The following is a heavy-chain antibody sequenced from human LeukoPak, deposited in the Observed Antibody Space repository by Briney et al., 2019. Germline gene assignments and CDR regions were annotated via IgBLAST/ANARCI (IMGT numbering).Heavy chain of an antibody. D-gene: IGHD3-3*02. Sequence: SETLSLTCTVSGGSISHYSWSWIRHPAGKGLEWIGRIYAGGSTNYNPSLKSRVTMSEDTSKNQLSLKLSSVTAADTAVYYCAREFSPISPDAFDIWGQGTMVTVSS. V-gene: IGHV4-4*07. J-gene: IGHJ3*02. CDR1: GGSISHYS. CDR3: AREFSPISPDAFDI. CDR2: IYAGGST.